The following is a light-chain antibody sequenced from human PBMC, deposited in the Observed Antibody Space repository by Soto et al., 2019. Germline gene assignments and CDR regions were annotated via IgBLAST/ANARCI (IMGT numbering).Light chain of an antibody. CDR1: QSIKSW. J-gene: IGKJ1*01. CDR2: RAS. CDR3: QQYHTCWN. Sequence: DLQLTQSPSILSAPVGERITITCRASQSIKSWLAWHQQKPGKAPKLLIYRASVVESGVPSRFSGGGSGTEFTLTTSTLQPEDFATYYCQQYHTCWNFGRGTKVVV. V-gene: IGKV1-5*03.